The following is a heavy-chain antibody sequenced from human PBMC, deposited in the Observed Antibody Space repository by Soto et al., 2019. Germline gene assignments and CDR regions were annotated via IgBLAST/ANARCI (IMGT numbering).Heavy chain of an antibody. D-gene: IGHD1-1*01. J-gene: IGHJ6*03. CDR2: IYSGGST. CDR1: GFTVSSNY. Sequence: GGSLRLSCAASGFTVSSNYMSWVRQAPGKGLEWVSVIYSGGSTYYADSVKGRFTISRDNSKNTLYLQMNSLRAEDTAVYYCARDLGTTGTGYYYYMDVWGKGTTVTVSS. CDR3: ARDLGTTGTGYYYYMDV. V-gene: IGHV3-53*01.